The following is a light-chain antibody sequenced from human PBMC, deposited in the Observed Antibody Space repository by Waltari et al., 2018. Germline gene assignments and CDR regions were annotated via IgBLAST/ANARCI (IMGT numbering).Light chain of an antibody. CDR1: ESISKY. CDR2: HAS. Sequence: EIVLTQSPDTLSFSPGERATPSCRASESISKYLAWYQQKPGQAPRLLIYHASSRSSGIPDRFSGSGFGTDFSLTINRLEPEDFAVYYCQHYVNLPATFGQGTKLEIK. V-gene: IGKV3-20*01. CDR3: QHYVNLPAT. J-gene: IGKJ1*01.